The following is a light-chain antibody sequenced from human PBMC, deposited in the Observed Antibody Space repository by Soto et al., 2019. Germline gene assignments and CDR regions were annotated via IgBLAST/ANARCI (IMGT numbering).Light chain of an antibody. CDR3: NSYTRSSSLDVL. CDR2: EVS. J-gene: IGLJ2*01. CDR1: SSDVGGYNY. Sequence: QSALTQPASVSGSPGQSITISCTGTSSDVGGYNYVSWYQQHPGKAPKLIIYEVSNRPSGVSNRFSGSKSGNTASLTISGLQAEDEADYYCNSYTRSSSLDVLFGGGTKLTVL. V-gene: IGLV2-14*01.